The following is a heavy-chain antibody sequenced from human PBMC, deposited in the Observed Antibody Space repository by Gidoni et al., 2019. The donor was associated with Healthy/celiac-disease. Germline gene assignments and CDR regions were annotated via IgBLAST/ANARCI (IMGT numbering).Heavy chain of an antibody. J-gene: IGHJ6*02. CDR3: AINTVTTSPPLYYYYYGMDV. Sequence: QVQLVQSGAEVKKPGSSVKVSCKASGGTFSSYAISWVRQAPGQGLEWMGGIIPIFGTANYAQKFQGRVTITADESTSTAYMELSSLRSEDTAVYYCAINTVTTSPPLYYYYYGMDVWGQGTTVTVSS. CDR2: IIPIFGTA. V-gene: IGHV1-69*01. CDR1: GGTFSSYA. D-gene: IGHD4-17*01.